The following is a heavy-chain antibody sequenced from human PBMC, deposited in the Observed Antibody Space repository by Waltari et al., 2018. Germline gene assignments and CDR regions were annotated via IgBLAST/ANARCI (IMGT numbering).Heavy chain of an antibody. CDR1: GYTFTGYW. V-gene: IGHV1-2*02. CDR3: ARDFNAHWSGDY. CDR2: INPNSGGT. Sequence: QVQLVQSGAEVKEPGASVKVSCKASGYTFTGYWLHWVRQAPGQGLEWMGCINPNSGGTSYAQKFQGSVTMTRDTSVSTAYMEMSSLRSDDTAMYCCARDFNAHWSGDYWGQGTLVTVSS. D-gene: IGHD2-8*02. J-gene: IGHJ4*02.